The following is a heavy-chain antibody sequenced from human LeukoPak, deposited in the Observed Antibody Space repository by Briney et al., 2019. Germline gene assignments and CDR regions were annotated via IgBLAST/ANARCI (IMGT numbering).Heavy chain of an antibody. D-gene: IGHD5-12*01. CDR1: GFTFSSYA. CDR3: AKVGSGYD. Sequence: GGSLRLSCVASGFTFSSYAMSWVRQAPGRGLEWLSAISVSGGITYYADSVKGRFTISRDISKNTLFLQMNSLRAEDTAVYYCAKVGSGYDWGRGTLVTVSS. V-gene: IGHV3-23*01. J-gene: IGHJ4*02. CDR2: ISVSGGIT.